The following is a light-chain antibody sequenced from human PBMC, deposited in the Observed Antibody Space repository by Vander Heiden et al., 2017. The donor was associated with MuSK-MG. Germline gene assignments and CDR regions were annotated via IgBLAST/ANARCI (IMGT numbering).Light chain of an antibody. CDR3: QVWDESSGPKFV. Sequence: SYEVTQPPSVSVAPGETARLTCGGDNIGHKRVHWYRQRSGQAPVLVIYYDVERPSGIPERLSGSNFGNTATLTITRAEAGDEADYFCQVWDESSGPKFVFGGGTKVSVL. J-gene: IGLJ1*01. CDR2: YDV. V-gene: IGLV3-21*04. CDR1: NIGHKR.